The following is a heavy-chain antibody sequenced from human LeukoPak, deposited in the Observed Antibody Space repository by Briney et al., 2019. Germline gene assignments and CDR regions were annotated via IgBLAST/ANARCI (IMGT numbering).Heavy chain of an antibody. CDR3: ARIDRYYYYMDV. Sequence: PGGSLRLSCAASGFTFSSYGMNWVRQAPGKGLEWVSFISSSSSYIYYADSVKGRFTISRDNAKNSLYLQMNSLRAEDTAVYYCARIDRYYYYMDVWGKGTTVTISS. CDR2: ISSSSSYI. CDR1: GFTFSSYG. J-gene: IGHJ6*03. D-gene: IGHD3-22*01. V-gene: IGHV3-21*04.